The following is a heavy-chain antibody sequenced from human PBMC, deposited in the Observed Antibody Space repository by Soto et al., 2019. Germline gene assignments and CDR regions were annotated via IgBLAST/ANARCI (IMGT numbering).Heavy chain of an antibody. D-gene: IGHD3-10*01. V-gene: IGHV3-11*03. J-gene: IGHJ5*02. CDR2: ISSSSSYT. Sequence: KGLEWVSYISSSSSYTNYADSVKGRFTISRDNAKNSLNLQMNSLRAEDTAVYYCASSGEPAASNLFDPPAQRTFVIVSS. CDR3: ASSGEPAASNLFDP.